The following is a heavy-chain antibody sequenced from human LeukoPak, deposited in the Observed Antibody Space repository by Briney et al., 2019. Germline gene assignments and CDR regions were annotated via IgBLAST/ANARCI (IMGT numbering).Heavy chain of an antibody. CDR3: ARCGEWLANLVDY. CDR2: IYYSGST. J-gene: IGHJ4*02. CDR1: GGSISSSSYY. Sequence: SETLSLTCTVSGGSISSSSYYWGWIRQPPGKGLEWIGSIYYSGSTYYNPSLKSRVTISVDTSKNQFSLKLSSVTAADTAVYYCARCGEWLANLVDYWGQGTLVTVSS. V-gene: IGHV4-39*07. D-gene: IGHD6-19*01.